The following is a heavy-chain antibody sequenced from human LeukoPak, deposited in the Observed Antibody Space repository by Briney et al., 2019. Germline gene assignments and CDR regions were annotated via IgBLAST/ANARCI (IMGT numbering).Heavy chain of an antibody. CDR2: ITTSTGNP. CDR1: GYIFTNYA. CDR3: ANCYDSSGFLAY. Sequence: ASVKVSCEASGYIFTNYAINWMRQAPGQGLEWMGWITTSTGNPTYAQGFTGRFVFSLDTSVSTAYLQISSLKAEDSAIYFCANCYDSSGFLAYWGQGTLVTVSS. J-gene: IGHJ4*02. D-gene: IGHD3-22*01. V-gene: IGHV7-4-1*02.